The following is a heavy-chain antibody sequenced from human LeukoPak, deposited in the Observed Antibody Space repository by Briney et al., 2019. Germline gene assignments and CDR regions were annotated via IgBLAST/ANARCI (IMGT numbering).Heavy chain of an antibody. J-gene: IGHJ5*02. Sequence: PGRSLRLSCAASGFTFSSYGMHWVRQAPGKGLEWVAVISNDGSNKYYADSVKGRFTISRDNSKSTLYLQMNSLRAEDTAVYYCAKDRIAVASTGWFDPWGQGTQVTVSS. CDR2: ISNDGSNK. V-gene: IGHV3-30*18. CDR3: AKDRIAVASTGWFDP. CDR1: GFTFSSYG. D-gene: IGHD6-13*01.